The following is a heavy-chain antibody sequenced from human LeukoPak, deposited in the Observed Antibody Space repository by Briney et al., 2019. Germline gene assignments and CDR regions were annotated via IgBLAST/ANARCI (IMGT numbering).Heavy chain of an antibody. CDR1: GFTFSSYG. Sequence: GGSLRLSCAASGFTFSSYGMSWVRQAPGKGLEWVTAISGSGGSTYYADSVKGRFTISRDNSKNTLYLQMNSLRAEDTAVYYCAKDRDTMVRGVSMGFDYWGQGTLVTVSS. V-gene: IGHV3-23*01. D-gene: IGHD3-10*01. CDR2: ISGSGGST. J-gene: IGHJ4*02. CDR3: AKDRDTMVRGVSMGFDY.